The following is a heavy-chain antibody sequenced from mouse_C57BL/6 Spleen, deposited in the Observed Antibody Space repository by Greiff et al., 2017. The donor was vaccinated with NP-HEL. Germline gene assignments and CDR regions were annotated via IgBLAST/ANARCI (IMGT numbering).Heavy chain of an antibody. Sequence: VQLQQPGTELVKPGASVKLSCKASGYTFTSYWMHWVKQRPGQGLEWIGNINPSNGGTNYNEKFKSKATLTVDKSSSTAYMQLSSLTSEDSAVYDGERRGYGSGPYWDFEGWGTGTTVTVSS. D-gene: IGHD1-1*01. CDR1: GYTFTSYW. CDR2: INPSNGGT. J-gene: IGHJ1*03. CDR3: ERRGYGSGPYWDFEG. V-gene: IGHV1-53*01.